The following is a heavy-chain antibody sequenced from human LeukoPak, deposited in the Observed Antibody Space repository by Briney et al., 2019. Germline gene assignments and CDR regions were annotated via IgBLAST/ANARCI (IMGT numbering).Heavy chain of an antibody. CDR1: GYTFTSYA. CDR2: INTNTENP. V-gene: IGHV7-4-1*02. D-gene: IGHD5-24*01. Sequence: ASVKVSCTASGYTFTSYAMNWVRQAPGQGLEWMGWINTNTENPTYAQGFTGRFVFSLDTSVSTAYLQISSLEADDTAVYYCARGQPWLPHWGQGSLVTVSS. J-gene: IGHJ4*02. CDR3: ARGQPWLPH.